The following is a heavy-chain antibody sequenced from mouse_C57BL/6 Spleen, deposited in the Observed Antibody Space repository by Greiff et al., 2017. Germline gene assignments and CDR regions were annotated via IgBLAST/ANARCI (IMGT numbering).Heavy chain of an antibody. CDR1: GYTFTSYW. J-gene: IGHJ4*01. CDR2: IDPNSGGT. V-gene: IGHV1-72*01. D-gene: IGHD1-1*01. CDR3: ARWGFTTVVPYAMDF. Sequence: VQLQQPGAELVKPGASVKLSCKASGYTFTSYWMHWVKQRPGRGLEWIGRIDPNSGGTKYNEKFRSKATLTVDKPSSTAYMHRSSLTSEDSAVYYCARWGFTTVVPYAMDFWGQGTSVTVSS.